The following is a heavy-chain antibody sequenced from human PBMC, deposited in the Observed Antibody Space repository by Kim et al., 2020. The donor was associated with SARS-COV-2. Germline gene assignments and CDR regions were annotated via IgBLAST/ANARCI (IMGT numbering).Heavy chain of an antibody. Sequence: SETLSLTCAVYGGSFSGYYWSWIRQPPGKGLEWIGEINHSGSTNYNPSLKSRVTISVDTSKNQFSLKLSSVTAADTAVYYCARPSAPPGYFDYWGQGTLVTVSS. CDR1: GGSFSGYY. CDR3: ARPSAPPGYFDY. V-gene: IGHV4-34*01. D-gene: IGHD1-26*01. CDR2: INHSGST. J-gene: IGHJ4*02.